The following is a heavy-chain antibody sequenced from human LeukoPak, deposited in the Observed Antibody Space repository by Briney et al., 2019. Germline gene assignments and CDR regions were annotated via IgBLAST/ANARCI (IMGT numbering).Heavy chain of an antibody. V-gene: IGHV1-2*06. CDR1: GYTFTGYY. CDR3: ARVFGIVVVDFDY. Sequence: ASVKVSCKASGYTFTGYYMHWVRQAPGQGLEWMGRINPNSGGTNYAQKFQGRVTMTRDPSISTAYMELSRLRSDDTAVYYCARVFGIVVVDFDYWGQGTLVTVSS. J-gene: IGHJ4*02. CDR2: INPNSGGT. D-gene: IGHD3-22*01.